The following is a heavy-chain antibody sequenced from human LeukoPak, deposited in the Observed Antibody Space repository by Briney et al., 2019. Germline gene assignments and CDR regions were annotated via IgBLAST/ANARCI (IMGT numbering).Heavy chain of an antibody. CDR1: GGSFSGYY. CDR2: INHSGST. Sequence: SETLSLTCAVYGGSFSGYYWSWIRQPPGKGLEWIGEINHSGSTNYNPSLKSRVTISVDTSKNQFSLKLSSVTAADTAEYYCARVLRHIVVVTAIPYWFDPWGQGTLVTVSS. D-gene: IGHD2-21*02. V-gene: IGHV4-34*01. CDR3: ARVLRHIVVVTAIPYWFDP. J-gene: IGHJ5*02.